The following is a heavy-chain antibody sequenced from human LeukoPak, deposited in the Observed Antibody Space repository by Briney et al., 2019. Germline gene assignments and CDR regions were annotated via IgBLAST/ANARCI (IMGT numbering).Heavy chain of an antibody. CDR2: IYSGGST. CDR1: GFTVSSNY. D-gene: IGHD4-17*01. Sequence: GGSLRLSCAASGFTVSSNYMSWVRQAPGKGLEWVSVIYSGGSTYYADSVKGRFTISRDNSKNTLYLQMNSLRAEDTAVYYCAREIKDTVTTSDYFDYWGQGTLVTVSS. V-gene: IGHV3-53*01. J-gene: IGHJ4*02. CDR3: AREIKDTVTTSDYFDY.